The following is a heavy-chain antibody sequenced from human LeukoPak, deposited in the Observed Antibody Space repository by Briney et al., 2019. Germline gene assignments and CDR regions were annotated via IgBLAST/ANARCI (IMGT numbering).Heavy chain of an antibody. Sequence: ASVKVSCKASGYTFTSYDINWVRQATGQGLEWMGWMNPNSGNTGYAQKFQGRVTMTRNTSISTAYMELSSLRSEDTAVYHCARRRPPMIGNWFDPWGQGTLVTVSS. CDR3: ARRRPPMIGNWFDP. J-gene: IGHJ5*02. CDR2: MNPNSGNT. CDR1: GYTFTSYD. V-gene: IGHV1-8*01. D-gene: IGHD3-16*01.